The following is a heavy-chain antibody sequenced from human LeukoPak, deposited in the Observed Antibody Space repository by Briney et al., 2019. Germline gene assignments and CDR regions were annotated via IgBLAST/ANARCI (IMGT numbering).Heavy chain of an antibody. Sequence: GGSLRLSCAASGFTFSDYYMSWIRQAPGKGLEWVSYISSSGGTIYYADSVKGRFTISRDNAKNSLYLQMNSLRAEDTAVYYCARARGWFGELLHYYYGMDVWGQGTTVTVSS. J-gene: IGHJ6*02. V-gene: IGHV3-11*01. D-gene: IGHD3-10*01. CDR1: GFTFSDYY. CDR3: ARARGWFGELLHYYYGMDV. CDR2: ISSSGGTI.